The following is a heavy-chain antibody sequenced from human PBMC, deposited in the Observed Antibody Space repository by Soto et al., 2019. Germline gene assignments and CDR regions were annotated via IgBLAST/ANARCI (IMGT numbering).Heavy chain of an antibody. V-gene: IGHV1-18*04. CDR3: ARVPTTRSFYYYYGMDV. CDR1: GYTFTSYD. D-gene: IGHD4-4*01. J-gene: IGHJ6*02. Sequence: QAQLVQSGGEVKKPGASVKVSCKASGYTFTSYDISWVRQAPGQGRAWMGWISAHNGNTNYAQNLQGRLTMTTDTSTSTAYMELRSLRSDDTAVYYCARVPTTRSFYYYYGMDVWGQGTTVTVSS. CDR2: ISAHNGNT.